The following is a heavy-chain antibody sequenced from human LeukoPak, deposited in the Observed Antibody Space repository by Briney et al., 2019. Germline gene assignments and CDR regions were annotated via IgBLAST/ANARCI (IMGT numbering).Heavy chain of an antibody. Sequence: GASVKVSCKASGYTFTGYYMHWVRQAPGQGLEWMGWINPNSGGTNYAQKFQGRVTMTRDTSTSTAYMELRSLSSDDTAVYHCARDNHRGSWSWFDPWGQGTLVTVSS. CDR1: GYTFTGYY. J-gene: IGHJ5*02. CDR3: ARDNHRGSWSWFDP. D-gene: IGHD2-15*01. V-gene: IGHV1-2*02. CDR2: INPNSGGT.